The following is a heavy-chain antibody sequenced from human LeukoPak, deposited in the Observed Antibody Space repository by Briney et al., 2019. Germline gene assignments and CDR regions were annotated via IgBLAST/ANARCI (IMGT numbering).Heavy chain of an antibody. CDR2: INHSGSI. CDR1: GGSFSGYY. J-gene: IGHJ4*02. CDR3: ARDRSSAYYRDYFNY. V-gene: IGHV4-34*01. Sequence: PSETLSLTCAVYGGSFSGYYWSWIRQPPGKGLEWIGEINHSGSINYNPSLKSRVIISVDTSKNRFSLTLTSVTAADTAIYYCARDRSSAYYRDYFNYWGQGTLVTVSS. D-gene: IGHD3-16*01.